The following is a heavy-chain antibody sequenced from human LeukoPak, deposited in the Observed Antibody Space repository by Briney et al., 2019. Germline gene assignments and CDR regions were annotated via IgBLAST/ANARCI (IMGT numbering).Heavy chain of an antibody. Sequence: GGSLRLSCAASEFTFSSYAMRWVRQAPGKGLEWVSAISGSGDSTFYADSVKGRFTISRDNSKSTLFLQMNSLRTEDTAVYYCAKDWSGANCYVSWGQGTLVTVSS. CDR2: ISGSGDST. V-gene: IGHV3-23*01. J-gene: IGHJ5*01. CDR1: EFTFSSYA. D-gene: IGHD3-3*01. CDR3: AKDWSGANCYVS.